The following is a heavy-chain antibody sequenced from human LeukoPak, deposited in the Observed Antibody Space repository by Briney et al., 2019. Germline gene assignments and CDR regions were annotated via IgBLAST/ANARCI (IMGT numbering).Heavy chain of an antibody. V-gene: IGHV4-59*08. J-gene: IGHJ3*02. CDR2: IYYTGST. CDR1: GGSINSHY. CDR3: ARQSPIDAFDI. Sequence: PSETLSLTYTVSGGSINSHYWSWIRQPPGKGLECIGYIYYTGSTNYNPSLKSRVTISVDTSKNQFSLKLTSVTAADTAVYYCARQSPIDAFDIWGQGTMVTVSS.